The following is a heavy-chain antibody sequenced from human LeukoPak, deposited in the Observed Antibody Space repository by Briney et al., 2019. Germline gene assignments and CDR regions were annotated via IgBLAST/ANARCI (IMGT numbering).Heavy chain of an antibody. Sequence: ASVKVSCKASGGTVSSYAISWVRQAPGQGLEWMGGIIPIFGTANYAQKFQGRVTITADESTSTAYMELSSLRSEDTAVYYCARGVAVAGGPRDYYYYGMDVWGQGTTVTVSS. D-gene: IGHD6-19*01. CDR1: GGTVSSYA. J-gene: IGHJ6*02. CDR3: ARGVAVAGGPRDYYYYGMDV. V-gene: IGHV1-69*13. CDR2: IIPIFGTA.